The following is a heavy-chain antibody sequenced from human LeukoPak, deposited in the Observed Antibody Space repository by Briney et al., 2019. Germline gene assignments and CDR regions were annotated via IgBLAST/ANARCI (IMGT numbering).Heavy chain of an antibody. Sequence: ASVKVSCKASGYTFTGYYMHWVRQAPGQGLEWMGWINPNSGGTNYAQKFQGRVTMTRDTSISTAYMELSRLRSDDTAVYYCATQTLPITNDYYYYMDVWGKGTTVTVSS. D-gene: IGHD1-14*01. CDR3: ATQTLPITNDYYYYMDV. CDR2: INPNSGGT. V-gene: IGHV1-2*02. J-gene: IGHJ6*03. CDR1: GYTFTGYY.